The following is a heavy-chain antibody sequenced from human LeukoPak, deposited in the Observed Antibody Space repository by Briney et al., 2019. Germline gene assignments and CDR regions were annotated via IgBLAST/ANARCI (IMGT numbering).Heavy chain of an antibody. J-gene: IGHJ4*02. CDR3: ARARLYCSSTSCYEGYYFDY. CDR2: IIPIFGTA. Sequence: SVKVSCKASGGTFSSYAISWVRQAPGQGLEWMGGIIPIFGTANYAQKFQGRVTITADKSTSTAYMELSSLRSEDTAVYYCARARLYCSSTSCYEGYYFDYWGQGTLVTVSS. D-gene: IGHD2-2*01. V-gene: IGHV1-69*06. CDR1: GGTFSSYA.